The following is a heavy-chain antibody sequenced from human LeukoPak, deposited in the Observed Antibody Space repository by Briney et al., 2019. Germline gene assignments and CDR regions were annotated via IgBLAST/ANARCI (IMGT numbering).Heavy chain of an antibody. V-gene: IGHV3-30-3*01. D-gene: IGHD3-10*01. J-gene: IGHJ4*02. CDR2: ISYDGSNK. CDR3: ARDPQKLLWFGELLFPDY. CDR1: GFAFSSYA. Sequence: GGSLRLSCEASGFAFSSYAMHWVRQAPGKGLEWMSLISYDGSNKYYADSVKGRFTISRDNSKNTLYLQMNSLRAEDTAVYYCARDPQKLLWFGELLFPDYWGQGTLVTVSS.